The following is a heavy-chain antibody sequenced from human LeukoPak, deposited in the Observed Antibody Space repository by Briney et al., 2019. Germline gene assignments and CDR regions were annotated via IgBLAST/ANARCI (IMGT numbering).Heavy chain of an antibody. V-gene: IGHV1-24*01. J-gene: IGHJ4*02. CDR3: AREDFDY. CDR1: GYTLTELS. CDR2: FDPEDGET. Sequence: ASVKVSCKVSGYTLTELSMHWVRQAPGKGLEWMGGFDPEDGETIYAQKFQGRVTMTTDTSTSTAYMELRSLRSDDTAVYYCAREDFDYWGQGTLVTVSS.